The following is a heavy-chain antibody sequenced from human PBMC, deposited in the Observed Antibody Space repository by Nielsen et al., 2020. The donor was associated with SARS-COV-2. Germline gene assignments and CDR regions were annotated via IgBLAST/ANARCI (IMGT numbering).Heavy chain of an antibody. D-gene: IGHD3-3*01. V-gene: IGHV3-53*01. CDR3: ARGGLTIFGVVIIFDYYGMDV. J-gene: IGHJ6*02. CDR2: IYSDGST. Sequence: WIRQPPGKGLQWVSLIYSDGSTKYADSVKGRFTISRDNSRNTVYLQMNSLRPEDTAVYYCARGGLTIFGVVIIFDYYGMDVWGQGTTVTVSS.